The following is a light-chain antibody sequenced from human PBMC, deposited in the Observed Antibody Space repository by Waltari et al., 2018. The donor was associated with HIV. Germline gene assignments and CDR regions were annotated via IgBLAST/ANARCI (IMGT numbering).Light chain of an antibody. CDR3: CSYAGGSSSV. CDR1: SSDVGGYNI. CDR2: EVN. J-gene: IGLJ3*02. Sequence: QSALIQPASVSGSPGQSITISCTGTSSDVGGYNIFSWYQQYPGKAPKVMIYEVNKRPSGISNRFSGSKSGNTASLTISGLQPEDEADYYCCSYAGGSSSVFGGGTKLTVL. V-gene: IGLV2-23*02.